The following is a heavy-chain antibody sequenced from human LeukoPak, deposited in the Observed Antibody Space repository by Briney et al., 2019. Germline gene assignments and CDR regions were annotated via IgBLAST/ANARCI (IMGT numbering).Heavy chain of an antibody. CDR1: GFTFSSYG. Sequence: GGSLRLSCAASGFTFSSYGMHWVRQAPGKGLEWVAFIRYDGSNKYYADSVKGRFTISRDNSKNTLYLQMNSLRAEDTAVYYCAGRRITFGGVIDLDYWGQGTLVTVSS. D-gene: IGHD3-16*02. CDR2: IRYDGSNK. J-gene: IGHJ4*02. V-gene: IGHV3-30*02. CDR3: AGRRITFGGVIDLDY.